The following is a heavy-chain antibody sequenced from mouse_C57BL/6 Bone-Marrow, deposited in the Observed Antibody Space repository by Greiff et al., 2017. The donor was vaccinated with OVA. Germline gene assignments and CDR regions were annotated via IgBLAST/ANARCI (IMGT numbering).Heavy chain of an antibody. Sequence: QVQLQQSGPELVKPGASVKISCKASCYAFSSSWMNWVKQRPGKGLEWIGRIYPGDGDTNYNGKFKGKATLTADKSSSTAYMQLSSLTSEDSAVYFCARNYDYDLYAMDYWGQGTSVTVSS. V-gene: IGHV1-82*01. CDR2: IYPGDGDT. J-gene: IGHJ4*01. D-gene: IGHD2-4*01. CDR1: CYAFSSSW. CDR3: ARNYDYDLYAMDY.